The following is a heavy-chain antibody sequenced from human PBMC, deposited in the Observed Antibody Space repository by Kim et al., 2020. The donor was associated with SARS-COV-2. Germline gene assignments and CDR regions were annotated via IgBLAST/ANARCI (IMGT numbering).Heavy chain of an antibody. CDR2: ISGSGGST. J-gene: IGHJ3*02. V-gene: IGHV3-23*01. CDR1: GFTFSSYA. CDR3: AKGGLLLLWFGELLGDAFDI. D-gene: IGHD3-10*01. Sequence: GGSLRLSCAASGFTFSSYAMSWVRQAPGKGLEWVSAISGSGGSTYYADSVKGRFTISRDNSKNTLYLQMNSLRAEDTAVYYCAKGGLLLLWFGELLGDAFDIGGQGTMVTVSS.